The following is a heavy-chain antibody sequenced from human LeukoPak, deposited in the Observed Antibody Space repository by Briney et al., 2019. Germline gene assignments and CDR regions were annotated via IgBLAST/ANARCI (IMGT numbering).Heavy chain of an antibody. V-gene: IGHV3-21*01. D-gene: IGHD6-13*01. CDR2: ISSSSSYT. J-gene: IGHJ6*04. CDR3: ARDRYSSSMSDFPYYYGMDV. Sequence: GGSLRLSCAASGFTFSSYSMNWVRQAPGKGLEWVSSISSSSSYTNYADSVKGRFTISRDNAKNSLYLQMNSLRAEDTAVYYCARDRYSSSMSDFPYYYGMDVWGKGTTVTVSS. CDR1: GFTFSSYS.